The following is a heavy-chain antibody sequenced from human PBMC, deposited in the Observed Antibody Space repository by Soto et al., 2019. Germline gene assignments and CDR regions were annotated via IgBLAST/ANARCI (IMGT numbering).Heavy chain of an antibody. Sequence: PGGSLRLSCAASGVTVSSNYMSWVRQAPGKGLEWVSVIYSGGSTYYADSVKGRFTISRDNSKNTLYLQMNSLRAEDTAVYYCAKERERKQGLKYYFNYGGREPLATFS. D-gene: IGHD6-19*01. J-gene: IGHJ4*02. CDR2: IYSGGST. CDR3: AKERERKQGLKYYFNY. CDR1: GVTVSSNY. V-gene: IGHV3-53*01.